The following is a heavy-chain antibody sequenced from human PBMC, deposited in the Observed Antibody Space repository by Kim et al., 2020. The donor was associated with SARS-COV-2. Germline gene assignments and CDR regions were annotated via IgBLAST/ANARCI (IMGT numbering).Heavy chain of an antibody. V-gene: IGHV3-48*04. CDR3: ARDSSPYYYDSSGFSGGMDV. CDR1: GFTFSSYS. Sequence: GGSLRLSCAASGFTFSSYSMNWVRQAPGKGLEWVSYISSSSSTIYYADSVKGRFTISRDNAKNSLYLQMNSLRAEDTAVYYCARDSSPYYYDSSGFSGGMDVWGQGTTVTVSS. D-gene: IGHD3-22*01. J-gene: IGHJ6*02. CDR2: ISSSSSTI.